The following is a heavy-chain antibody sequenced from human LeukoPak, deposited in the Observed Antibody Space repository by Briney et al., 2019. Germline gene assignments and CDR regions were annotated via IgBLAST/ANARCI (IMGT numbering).Heavy chain of an antibody. CDR1: GFTFSNYA. D-gene: IGHD3-10*02. J-gene: IGHJ6*04. V-gene: IGHV3-48*03. CDR2: ISSSGDTI. CDR3: AELGITMIGGV. Sequence: GGSLRLSCAASGFTFSNYAMHWVRQAPGKGLEWVSYISSSGDTIYYADSVKGRFTISRDNAKNSLYLQMNSLRAEDTAVYYCAELGITMIGGVWGKGTTVTISS.